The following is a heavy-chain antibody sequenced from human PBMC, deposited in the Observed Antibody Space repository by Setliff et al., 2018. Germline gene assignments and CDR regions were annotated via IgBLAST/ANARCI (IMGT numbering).Heavy chain of an antibody. Sequence: KPSETLSLTCAVYGGSFSGYYWSWIRQPPGKGLEWIGEINHSGSTNYNPSVKSRVTMSVDTSKNQFSLKLSSVTAADTAVYYCASLGIRDWYFDLWGRGTLVTV. CDR1: GGSFSGYY. CDR2: INHSGST. V-gene: IGHV4-34*01. D-gene: IGHD3-16*01. J-gene: IGHJ2*01. CDR3: ASLGIRDWYFDL.